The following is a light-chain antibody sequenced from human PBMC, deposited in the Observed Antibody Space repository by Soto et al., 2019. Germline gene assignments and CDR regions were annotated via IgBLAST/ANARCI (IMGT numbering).Light chain of an antibody. J-gene: IGKJ1*01. V-gene: IGKV3-20*01. CDR3: QQYGSSPPWT. Sequence: EIVLTQSPGTLSLSPGERATLSCRASQSVSSSYLAWYQQKPGQAPMLLIYGASSRATGIPDRFSGSVSGTGFTLTISSLEQEDYAVYYCQQYGSSPPWTFGQGTKVEIK. CDR1: QSVSSSY. CDR2: GAS.